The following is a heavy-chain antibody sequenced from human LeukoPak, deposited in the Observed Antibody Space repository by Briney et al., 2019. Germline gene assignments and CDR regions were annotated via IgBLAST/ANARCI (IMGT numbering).Heavy chain of an antibody. D-gene: IGHD4-17*01. V-gene: IGHV3-53*01. CDR3: ARSGGDYGYYYFDY. Sequence: GGSLRLSCAASGLTVSSNYMSWVRQAPGKGLEWVSVIYSGGSTYYADSVGGLFTISSNNSNNTLYLQMNSLRAEDTAVHYCARSGGDYGYYYFDYWRQRTLVTVPS. CDR1: GLTVSSNY. CDR2: IYSGGST. J-gene: IGHJ4*02.